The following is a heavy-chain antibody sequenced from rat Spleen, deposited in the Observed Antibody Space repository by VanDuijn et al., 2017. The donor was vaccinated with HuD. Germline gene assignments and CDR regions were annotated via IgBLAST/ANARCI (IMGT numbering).Heavy chain of an antibody. CDR1: GFTFNNYW. D-gene: IGHD1-5*01. Sequence: EVQLVESGGGLVQPGRSLKLSCVASGFTFNNYWMTWIRQAPGKGLEWFASITNTGRSTFYPDSVKGRFTLSRYNAKSTLYLQMDSLRSEDTATYYCATANWYNPYNCFTYWGQGTLVTVSS. V-gene: IGHV5-31*01. J-gene: IGHJ3*01. CDR3: ATANWYNPYNCFTY. CDR2: ITNTGRST.